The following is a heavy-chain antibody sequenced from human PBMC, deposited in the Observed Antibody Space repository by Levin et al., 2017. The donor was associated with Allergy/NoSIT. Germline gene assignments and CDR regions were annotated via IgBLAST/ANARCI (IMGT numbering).Heavy chain of an antibody. CDR2: IYYNGIT. V-gene: IGHV4-39*07. D-gene: IGHD3-3*01. J-gene: IGHJ4*02. CDR1: GGSISNSRFY. CDR3: ASTFGVVSNNFDY. Sequence: GSLRLSCTVSGGSISNSRFYWGWIRQPPGKGLEWIGSIYYNGITYYNPSLKSRVTISIATSKNQFSLKVNSVTAADTAVYYCASTFGVVSNNFDYWGQGTLVTVSS.